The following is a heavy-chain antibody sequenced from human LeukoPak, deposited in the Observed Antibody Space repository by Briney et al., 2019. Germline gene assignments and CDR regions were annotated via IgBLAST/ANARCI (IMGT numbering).Heavy chain of an antibody. J-gene: IGHJ4*02. D-gene: IGHD2-15*01. CDR3: APSPCSGDSCYRFDF. V-gene: IGHV4-4*02. Sequence: PSGTLSLTCAVSGASISSSYWWSWVRQPSGKGLEWIGEIHHSGSTKYNPSLKSRVTISVDKSKNQFSLKLSSVTAADTAVYYCAPSPCSGDSCYRFDFWGQGTQVTVSS. CDR1: GASISSSYW. CDR2: IHHSGST.